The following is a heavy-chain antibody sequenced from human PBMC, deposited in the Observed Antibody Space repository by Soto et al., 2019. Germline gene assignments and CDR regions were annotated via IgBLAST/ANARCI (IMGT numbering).Heavy chain of an antibody. Sequence: LRLSCAASGFTFSSYSMSWVRQAPGKGLEWVSAISGSGGSTYYADSVKGRFTISRDNSKNTLYLQMNSLRAEDTAVYYCAKDDSGSPIGYFDYWGQGTLVTVSS. CDR2: ISGSGGST. J-gene: IGHJ4*02. CDR1: GFTFSSYS. CDR3: AKDDSGSPIGYFDY. D-gene: IGHD3-10*01. V-gene: IGHV3-23*01.